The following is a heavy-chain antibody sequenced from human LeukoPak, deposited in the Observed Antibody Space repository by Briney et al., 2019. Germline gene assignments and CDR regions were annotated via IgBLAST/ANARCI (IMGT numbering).Heavy chain of an antibody. CDR2: FDPEDGET. J-gene: IGHJ4*02. V-gene: IGHV1-24*01. Sequence: ASVKVSCKVSGYTLTEVSIHWVRQTPGEGLEWMGGFDPEDGETIYAQRFQGRVYMTEDTSTGTANMELSSLRSEDTAVYYCATGGTYSYGDTTYHTFDYWGQGTLLTVSS. D-gene: IGHD3-10*01. CDR3: ATGGTYSYGDTTYHTFDY. CDR1: GYTLTEVS.